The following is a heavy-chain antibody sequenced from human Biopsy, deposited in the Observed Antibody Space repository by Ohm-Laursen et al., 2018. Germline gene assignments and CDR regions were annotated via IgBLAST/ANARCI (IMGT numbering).Heavy chain of an antibody. CDR1: GASMTDYF. CDR2: AYPSGTT. CDR3: ARHPTGFWFDP. J-gene: IGHJ5*02. V-gene: IGHV4-4*07. Sequence: GTLSLTCSVSGASMTDYFWSWIWQPAGKGLEWIGRAYPSGTTYYNPSLKGRVTISIDASKNQFSLNLTSVTAADTAVYYCARHPTGFWFDPWGQGTLVIVSS.